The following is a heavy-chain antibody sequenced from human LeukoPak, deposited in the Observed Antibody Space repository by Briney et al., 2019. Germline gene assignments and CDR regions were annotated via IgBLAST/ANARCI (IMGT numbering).Heavy chain of an antibody. Sequence: GGSLRLSCAASGFIYSHYGMHWVRQAPGKGLEWVAVLWSDGTNSFYGGSVKGRFTISRDNSQNTLFLQMDSLRVEDTAVYYCVRDAQRGFDYSNSLRYWGHGTLVTVSS. CDR1: GFIYSHYG. J-gene: IGHJ4*01. CDR2: LWSDGTNS. CDR3: VRDAQRGFDYSNSLRY. D-gene: IGHD4-11*01. V-gene: IGHV3-33*08.